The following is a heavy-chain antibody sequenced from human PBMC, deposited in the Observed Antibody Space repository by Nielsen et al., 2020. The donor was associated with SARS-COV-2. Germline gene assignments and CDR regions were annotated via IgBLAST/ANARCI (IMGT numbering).Heavy chain of an antibody. CDR1: GFTFSSYG. CDR3: AKELAVTSGLDY. CDR2: ISYDGSNK. V-gene: IGHV3-30*18. Sequence: SLKISCAASGFTFSSYGMHWVRQAPGKGLEWVAVISYDGSNKYYADSVKGRFTISRDNSKNTLYLQMNSLRAEDTAVYYCAKELAVTSGLDYWGQGTLVTVSS. D-gene: IGHD4-17*01. J-gene: IGHJ4*02.